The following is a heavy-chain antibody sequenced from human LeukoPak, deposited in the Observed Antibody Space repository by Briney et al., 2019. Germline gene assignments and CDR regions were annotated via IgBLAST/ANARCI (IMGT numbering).Heavy chain of an antibody. D-gene: IGHD6-6*01. J-gene: IGHJ4*02. CDR2: IWFDGSNK. V-gene: IGHV3-30*02. CDR1: GFTFGSYG. Sequence: GGSLRLSCAASGFTFGSYGMHWVRQAPGKGLEWVAIIWFDGSNKYYANSAKGRFTISRDNSKNTLYLQMGSLRAEDMAVYYCARASYSSSSLGYWGQGTLVTVSS. CDR3: ARASYSSSSLGY.